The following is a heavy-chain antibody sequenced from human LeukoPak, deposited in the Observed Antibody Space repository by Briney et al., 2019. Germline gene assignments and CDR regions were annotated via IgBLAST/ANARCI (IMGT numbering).Heavy chain of an antibody. J-gene: IGHJ4*02. CDR3: ASTIAAEFDY. V-gene: IGHV4-61*02. CDR1: GGSISSGSYY. CDR2: IYTSGST. Sequence: SETLSLTCTVSGGSISSGSYYGSWIRQPAGTGLEWIGRIYTSGSTNYNPSLKSRVTMSVDTSKNQFSLKLSSVTAADTAVYYCASTIAAEFDYWGQGTLVTVSS. D-gene: IGHD6-13*01.